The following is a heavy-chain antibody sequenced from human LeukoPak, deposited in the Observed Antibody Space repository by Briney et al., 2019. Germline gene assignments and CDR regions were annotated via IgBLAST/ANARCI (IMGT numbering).Heavy chain of an antibody. Sequence: PGGSLRLSCAASGFPFSSNWMRWVRQAPGKGLEWVANIEQDGSEKSYVDSVQGRFTISRDNAKSSLYLQMNSLRAEDTAVYYCAKSGNGFGSWGQGALVTVSS. CDR3: AKSGNGFGS. J-gene: IGHJ4*02. V-gene: IGHV3-7*01. CDR1: GFPFSSNW. CDR2: IEQDGSEK. D-gene: IGHD2-8*01.